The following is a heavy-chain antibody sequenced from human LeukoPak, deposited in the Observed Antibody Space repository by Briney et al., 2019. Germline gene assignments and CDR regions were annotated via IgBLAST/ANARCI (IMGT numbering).Heavy chain of an antibody. V-gene: IGHV1-2*02. J-gene: IGHJ6*02. CDR3: ARDATAYYYYGMDV. CDR1: GYTFTGYY. D-gene: IGHD1-26*01. Sequence: ASVKVSCKASGYTFTGYYVHWVRQAPGQGLEWMGWINPNSGGTNYAQKFQGRVTMTRDTSISTAYMELSRLRSDDTAVYYCARDATAYYYYGMDVWGQGTTVTVSS. CDR2: INPNSGGT.